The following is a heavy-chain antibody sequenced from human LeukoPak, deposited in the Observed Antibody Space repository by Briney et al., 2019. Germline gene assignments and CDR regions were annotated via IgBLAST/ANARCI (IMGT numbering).Heavy chain of an antibody. V-gene: IGHV3-23*01. J-gene: IGHJ4*02. D-gene: IGHD1-26*01. CDR1: GLTFSSYA. CDR2: ITGSGGRT. CDR3: AKEYTGTFSPFPSYFDN. Sequence: GGSLRLSCAASGLTFSSYAMNWVRQAPGKGLEWVSAITGSGGRTYYADSVKGRFTISRDNSKNTLYLQMNSLRAEDTVIYYCAKEYTGTFSPFPSYFDNWGQGTLVTVSS.